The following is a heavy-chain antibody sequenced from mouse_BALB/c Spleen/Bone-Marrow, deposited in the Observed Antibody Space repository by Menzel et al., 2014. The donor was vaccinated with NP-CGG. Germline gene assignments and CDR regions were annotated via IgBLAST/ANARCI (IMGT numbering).Heavy chain of an antibody. CDR3: VRPYDYGTWFAY. CDR1: GFTFSTYG. CDR2: ISNGGIYT. D-gene: IGHD2-4*01. Sequence: EVNLVESGGDLVKPGGSLKLSCAASGFTFSTYGMSWVRQTPDKRLEWVAAISNGGIYTYYPDTVKGRFTISRDNAKNTLYLQMSSLKSEDTAMYYCVRPYDYGTWFAYWGQGTLATVSA. J-gene: IGHJ3*01. V-gene: IGHV5-6*01.